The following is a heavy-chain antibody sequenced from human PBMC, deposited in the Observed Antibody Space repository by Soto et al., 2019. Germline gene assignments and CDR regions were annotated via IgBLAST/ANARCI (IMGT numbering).Heavy chain of an antibody. D-gene: IGHD3-22*01. CDR3: ARDKYYYDSSGYYRYYYYGMDV. CDR2: IWYDGSNK. CDR1: VFTFSSYG. V-gene: IGHV3-33*01. Sequence: GGSLRLSCAASVFTFSSYGMHWVRQAPGKGLEWVAVIWYDGSNKYYADSVKGRFTISRDNSKNTLYLQMNSLRAEDTAVYYCARDKYYYDSSGYYRYYYYGMDVWGQGTAVTVSS. J-gene: IGHJ6*02.